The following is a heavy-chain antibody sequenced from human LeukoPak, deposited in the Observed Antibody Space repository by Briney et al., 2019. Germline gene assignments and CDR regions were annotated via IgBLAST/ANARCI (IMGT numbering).Heavy chain of an antibody. CDR2: ISGSGGTT. V-gene: IGHV3-23*01. Sequence: GGSLRLSCAASGFTFSNYAMSWVRQAPGKGLEWVSGISGSGGTTYYADSVKGQFTISRDNSKNTLYLQMNSLRTEDTAVYYCAKTGYSGSAYGTWYFDYWGQGTLVTVSS. J-gene: IGHJ4*02. D-gene: IGHD5-12*01. CDR3: AKTGYSGSAYGTWYFDY. CDR1: GFTFSNYA.